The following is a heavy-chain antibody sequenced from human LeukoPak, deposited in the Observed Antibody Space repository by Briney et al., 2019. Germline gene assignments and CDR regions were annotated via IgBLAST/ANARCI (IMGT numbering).Heavy chain of an antibody. CDR3: ASNSYYDYVWGSTLDP. CDR1: GYTFTSYD. D-gene: IGHD3-16*01. J-gene: IGHJ5*02. Sequence: ASVKVSCKASGYTFTSYDINWVRQATGQGLEWMGWMNPNSGNTGYARKFQGRVTMTRNTSISTAYMELSSLRSEDTAVYYCASNSYYDYVWGSTLDPWGQGTLVTVSS. V-gene: IGHV1-8*01. CDR2: MNPNSGNT.